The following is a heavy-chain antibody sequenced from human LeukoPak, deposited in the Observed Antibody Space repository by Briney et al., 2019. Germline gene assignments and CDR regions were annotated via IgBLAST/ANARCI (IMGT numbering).Heavy chain of an antibody. CDR1: GGTFSSYT. V-gene: IGHV1-69*02. J-gene: IGHJ1*01. Sequence: SVKVSCKASGGTFSSYTISWVRQAPGQGLEWMGRIIPILGIANYAQRFQGRVTITADKSTSTAYMELSSLRSEDTAVYYCNYGDYADWYFQHWGQGTLVTVSS. CDR3: NYGDYADWYFQH. CDR2: IIPILGIA. D-gene: IGHD4-17*01.